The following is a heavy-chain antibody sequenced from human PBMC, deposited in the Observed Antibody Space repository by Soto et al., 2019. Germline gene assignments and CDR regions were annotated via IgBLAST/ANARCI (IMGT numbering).Heavy chain of an antibody. V-gene: IGHV4-34*01. CDR1: GGSFSGYY. Sequence: SETLSLTCAVYGGSFSGYYWSWIRQPPGKGLEWIGEINHSGSTNYNPSLKSRVTISVDTSKNQFSLKLSSVTAADTAVYYCARAPPRGYYGSGSYYNVDYYGMDVWGQGTTVTVSS. CDR3: ARAPPRGYYGSGSYYNVDYYGMDV. D-gene: IGHD3-10*01. J-gene: IGHJ6*02. CDR2: INHSGST.